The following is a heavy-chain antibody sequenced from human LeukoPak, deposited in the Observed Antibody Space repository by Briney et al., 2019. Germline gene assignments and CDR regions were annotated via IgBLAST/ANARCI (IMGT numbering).Heavy chain of an antibody. CDR3: AELGITMVGGV. V-gene: IGHV3-7*01. Sequence: PGGSLRLSCAASGFTFSDTWMHWVRQAPGKGLEWVANIKQDGSEKYYVDSVKGRFTISRDNAKNSLYLQMNSLRAEDTAVYYCAELGITMVGGVWGKGTTVTISS. CDR1: GFTFSDTW. CDR2: IKQDGSEK. D-gene: IGHD3-10*02. J-gene: IGHJ6*04.